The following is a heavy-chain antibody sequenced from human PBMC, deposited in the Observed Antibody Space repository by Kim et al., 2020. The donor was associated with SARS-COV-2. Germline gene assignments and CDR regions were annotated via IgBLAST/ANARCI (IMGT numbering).Heavy chain of an antibody. J-gene: IGHJ6*02. CDR3: ARAGSWEDCSGGSCYPEPDYYGMDV. D-gene: IGHD2-15*01. CDR2: ISAYNGNT. CDR1: GYTFTSYG. V-gene: IGHV1-18*01. Sequence: ASVKVSCKASGYTFTSYGISWVRQAPGQGLEWMGWISAYNGNTNYAQKLQGRVTMTTDTSTSTAYMELRSLRSDDTAVYYCARAGSWEDCSGGSCYPEPDYYGMDVWGQGTTVTVSS.